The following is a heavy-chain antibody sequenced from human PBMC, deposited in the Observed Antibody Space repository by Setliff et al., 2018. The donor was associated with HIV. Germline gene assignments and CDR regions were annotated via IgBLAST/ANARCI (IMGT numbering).Heavy chain of an antibody. CDR3: AIDMVGGWLRPMPDF. J-gene: IGHJ4*02. Sequence: GASVKVSCKQESLREVSMHWVRQAPAKGLEWMGYFDPEDGETVYALKFQGRVTMTEDTSTDTAYMELSGLRSEDTAVYYCAIDMVGGWLRPMPDFWGQGALVT. V-gene: IGHV1-24*01. CDR2: FDPEDGET. CDR1: ESLREVS. D-gene: IGHD2-2*01.